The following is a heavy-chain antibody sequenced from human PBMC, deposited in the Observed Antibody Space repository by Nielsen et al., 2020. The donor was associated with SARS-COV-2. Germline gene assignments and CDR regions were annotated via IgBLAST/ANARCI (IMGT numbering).Heavy chain of an antibody. CDR1: GFTFSSYS. CDR2: ISSSSYI. V-gene: IGHV3-21*01. CDR3: ARDSPSTSCPDY. Sequence: GGSLRLSCAASGFTFSSYSMNWVRQAPGKGLEWVSSISSSSYIYYADSVKGRFTISRDNAKNSLYLQMNSLRAEDTAVYYCARDSPSTSCPDYWGQGTLVTVSS. J-gene: IGHJ4*02. D-gene: IGHD2-2*01.